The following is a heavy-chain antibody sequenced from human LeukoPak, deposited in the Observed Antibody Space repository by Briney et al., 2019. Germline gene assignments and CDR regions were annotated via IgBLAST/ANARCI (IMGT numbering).Heavy chain of an antibody. CDR1: GFTFSSYW. CDR3: ASSNYYYDSSGYYYHWFDP. Sequence: GGSLRLSCAASGFTFSSYWMHWVRQAPGKGLVWVSRINSDGSSTSYADSVKGRFTVSRDNAKNTLYLQMNSLRAEDTAVYYCASSNYYYDSSGYYYHWFDPWGQGTLVTVSS. D-gene: IGHD3-22*01. CDR2: INSDGSST. J-gene: IGHJ5*02. V-gene: IGHV3-74*01.